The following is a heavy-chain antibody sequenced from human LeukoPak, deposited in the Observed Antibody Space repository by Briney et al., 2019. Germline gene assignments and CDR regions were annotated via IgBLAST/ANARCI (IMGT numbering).Heavy chain of an antibody. CDR3: ARQGSGLGGYCFDY. CDR1: GYSISSAYY. J-gene: IGHJ4*02. CDR2: IYHSGST. D-gene: IGHD3-22*01. Sequence: SETLSLTCTVSGYSISSAYYWGWIRPPPGKGLEWIGSIYHSGSTYYNPSLKSRVTISVDTSKNQFSLKLSSVTAADTAVYYCARQGSGLGGYCFDYWGQGTLVTVSS. V-gene: IGHV4-38-2*02.